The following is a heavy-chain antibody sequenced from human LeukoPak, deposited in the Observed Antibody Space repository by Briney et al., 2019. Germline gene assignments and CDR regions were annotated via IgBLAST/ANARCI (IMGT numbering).Heavy chain of an antibody. Sequence: GGSLRLSCAASGFTFSSYAMSWVRQAPGKGLEWVSGIRGSGTTTYYADSVKGRFTVSRDNSKNTVYLQMNSLRAEDTAVYYCARNHGDYWGQGTLVTVSS. CDR1: GFTFSSYA. CDR2: IRGSGTTT. D-gene: IGHD1-14*01. V-gene: IGHV3-23*01. CDR3: ARNHGDY. J-gene: IGHJ4*02.